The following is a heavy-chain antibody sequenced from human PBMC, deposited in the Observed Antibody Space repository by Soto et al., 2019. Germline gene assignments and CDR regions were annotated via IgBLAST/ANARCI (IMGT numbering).Heavy chain of an antibody. D-gene: IGHD2-2*01. V-gene: IGHV6-1*01. J-gene: IGHJ6*02. CDR3: ARVRMHQLPSGNYYGMDV. CDR1: GDSVSSNSAA. Sequence: SQTLSLTCAISGDSVSSNSAAWNWIRQSPSRGLEWLGRTYYRSKWYNDYAVSVKSRITINPDTSKNQFSLRLNSVTPEDTAVYYCARVRMHQLPSGNYYGMDVWGQGTTVTVSS. CDR2: TYYRSKWYN.